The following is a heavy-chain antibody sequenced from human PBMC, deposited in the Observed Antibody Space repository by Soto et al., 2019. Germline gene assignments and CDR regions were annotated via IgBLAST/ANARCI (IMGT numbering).Heavy chain of an antibody. Sequence: QVQLVQSGAEVKKPGASVKVSCKASGYTFTSYDINWVRQATGQGLEWMGWMNPNSGNTGYAQKFQGRVTMTRNTYISTAYMELSSLRSEDTAVYYCASGGYCSGGSCSTHWFDPWGQGTLVTVSS. V-gene: IGHV1-8*01. J-gene: IGHJ5*02. D-gene: IGHD2-15*01. CDR2: MNPNSGNT. CDR1: GYTFTSYD. CDR3: ASGGYCSGGSCSTHWFDP.